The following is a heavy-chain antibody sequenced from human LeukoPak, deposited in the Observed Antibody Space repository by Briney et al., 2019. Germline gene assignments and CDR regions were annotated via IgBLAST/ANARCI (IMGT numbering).Heavy chain of an antibody. CDR3: AKAVRELLFPDYFDY. Sequence: PGGSLRLSCTASGFTFRNYAMSWVRRAPGKGLEWVSAISGSGGATDYADSVKGRFTVSKDISKNTWYLQMNSPRAEDTAVYYCAKAVRELLFPDYFDYWGQGILVTVSS. CDR1: GFTFRNYA. CDR2: ISGSGGAT. J-gene: IGHJ4*02. V-gene: IGHV3-23*01. D-gene: IGHD1-26*01.